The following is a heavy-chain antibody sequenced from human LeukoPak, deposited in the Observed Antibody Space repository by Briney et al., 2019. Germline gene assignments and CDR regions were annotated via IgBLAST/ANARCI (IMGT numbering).Heavy chain of an antibody. D-gene: IGHD5-24*01. Sequence: ASVKVSCKASGYTFTGYYMHWLRQAPGQGLEWMGRINPNSGGTNYAQKFQGRVTMTRDTSISTAYMELSRLRSDDTAVYYCARVPMASYFDYWGQGTLVTVSS. CDR2: INPNSGGT. CDR1: GYTFTGYY. J-gene: IGHJ4*02. V-gene: IGHV1-2*06. CDR3: ARVPMASYFDY.